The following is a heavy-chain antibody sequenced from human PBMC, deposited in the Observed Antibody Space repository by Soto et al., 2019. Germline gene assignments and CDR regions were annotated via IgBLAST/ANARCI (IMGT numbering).Heavy chain of an antibody. CDR2: IYYSGST. CDR1: GGSISSYY. CDR3: ARVGAYYDFWSGSRYGWFTP. Sequence: SETLSLTCTVSGGSISSYYWSWIRQPPGKGLEWIGYIYYSGSTNYNPPLKSRVTISVDTSKNQFSLKLSSVTAADTAVYYCARVGAYYDFWSGSRYGWFTPCGQGTLVTVSS. J-gene: IGHJ5*02. V-gene: IGHV4-59*01. D-gene: IGHD3-3*01.